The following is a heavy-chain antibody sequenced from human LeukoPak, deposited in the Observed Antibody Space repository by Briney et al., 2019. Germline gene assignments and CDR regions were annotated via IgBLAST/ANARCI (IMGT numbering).Heavy chain of an antibody. J-gene: IGHJ4*02. CDR3: ARGVGTTRLIAARIYYFDY. CDR1: GYTFTGYY. D-gene: IGHD6-6*01. Sequence: ASVKVSCKASGYTFTGYYMHWVRQALGQGLEWMGWINPNSGGTNYAQKFQGRVTMTRDTSISTAYMELSRLRSDDTAVYYCARGVGTTRLIAARIYYFDYWGQGTLVTVSS. CDR2: INPNSGGT. V-gene: IGHV1-2*02.